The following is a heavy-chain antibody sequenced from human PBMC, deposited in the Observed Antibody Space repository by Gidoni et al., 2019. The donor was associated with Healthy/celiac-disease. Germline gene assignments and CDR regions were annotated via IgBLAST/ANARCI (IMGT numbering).Heavy chain of an antibody. CDR2: IYYSGRT. J-gene: IGHJ6*02. Sequence: QVQLQESGPGLVKPSQTLSLTCTFSGGSISSGGYYWSWIRQHPGKGLEWIGYIYYSGRTYYNPSLKSRVTISVDTSKNQFSLKLSSVTAADTAVYYCARVPQGMEVGIGMDVWGQGTTVTVSS. D-gene: IGHD1-1*01. CDR3: ARVPQGMEVGIGMDV. CDR1: GGSISSGGYY. V-gene: IGHV4-31*03.